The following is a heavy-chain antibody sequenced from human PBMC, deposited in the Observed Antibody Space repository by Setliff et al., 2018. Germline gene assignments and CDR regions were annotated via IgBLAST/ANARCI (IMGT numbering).Heavy chain of an antibody. D-gene: IGHD1-1*01. J-gene: IGHJ5*02. CDR1: GESFSNNY. Sequence: SETLSLTCSVSGESFSNNYWSWIRKPAGKGLEWVGRIHPSGSTNYNPSLKSRVTISVDTSKNQFSLKVPSVTAADTAVYYCARTTGSTHNWLDPWGPGTLVTVSS. V-gene: IGHV4-4*07. CDR2: IHPSGST. CDR3: ARTTGSTHNWLDP.